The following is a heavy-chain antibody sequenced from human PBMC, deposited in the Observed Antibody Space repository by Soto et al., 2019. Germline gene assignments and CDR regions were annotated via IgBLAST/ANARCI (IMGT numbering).Heavy chain of an antibody. J-gene: IGHJ4*02. CDR1: GGTFDIYG. CDR3: ARGGIHYYDSSGHAFDY. Sequence: QVQLVQSGAEVKKPGSSVKVSCKASGGTFDIYGFNWARQAPGQGLEWMGTIIPIFGTADYAQKFEGRVSITADKSTSTAYMELRSLTSEDTTMYYCARGGIHYYDSSGHAFDYWGQGTLMTVSS. CDR2: IIPIFGTA. D-gene: IGHD3-22*01. V-gene: IGHV1-69*06.